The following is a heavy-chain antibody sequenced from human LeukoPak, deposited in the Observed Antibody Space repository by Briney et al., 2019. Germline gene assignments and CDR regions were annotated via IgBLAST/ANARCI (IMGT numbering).Heavy chain of an antibody. D-gene: IGHD3-22*01. CDR2: ICASGST. CDR1: GGSISSYY. CDR3: AREGGYDSSGYFLGPEYNWFDP. J-gene: IGHJ5*02. Sequence: SETLSLTCTVSGGSISSYYWSWIRQPAGKGLEWIGRICASGSTNYNPPLKSRVAMSVDMSKNQFSLRLSSVTAADTAVYYCAREGGYDSSGYFLGPEYNWFDPWGQGTLVTVSS. V-gene: IGHV4-4*07.